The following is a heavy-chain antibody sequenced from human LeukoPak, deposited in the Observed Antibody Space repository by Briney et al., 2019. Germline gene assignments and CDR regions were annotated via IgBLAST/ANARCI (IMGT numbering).Heavy chain of an antibody. D-gene: IGHD5-18*01. V-gene: IGHV3-23*01. CDR1: GFTFSNAW. J-gene: IGHJ4*02. Sequence: GGSLRLSCAASGFTFSNAWMSWVRQAPGKGLEWVSAISGSGGSTYYADSVKGRFTISRDNSKNTLYLQMNSLRAEDTAVYYCAKDRSSYGNYFDYWGQGTLVTVSS. CDR2: ISGSGGST. CDR3: AKDRSSYGNYFDY.